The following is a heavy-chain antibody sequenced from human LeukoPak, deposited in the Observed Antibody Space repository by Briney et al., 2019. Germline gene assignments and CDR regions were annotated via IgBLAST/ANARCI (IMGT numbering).Heavy chain of an antibody. CDR3: ARGAPSRGKGSGSYSPFDY. D-gene: IGHD3-10*01. CDR2: ISYDGSNK. CDR1: GFTFSSYA. Sequence: GGSLRLSCAASGFTFSSYAMHWVRQAPGKGLEWVAVISYDGSNKYYADSVKGRFTISRDNSKNTLYLQMNSLRAEDTAVYYCARGAPSRGKGSGSYSPFDYWGQGTLVTVSS. V-gene: IGHV3-30*04. J-gene: IGHJ4*02.